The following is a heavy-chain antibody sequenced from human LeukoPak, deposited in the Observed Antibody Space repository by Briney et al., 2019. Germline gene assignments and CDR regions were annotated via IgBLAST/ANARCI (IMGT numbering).Heavy chain of an antibody. CDR2: MSISSRYI. V-gene: IGHV3-21*01. CDR3: ARDLEWFGESLLH. Sequence: GGSLRLSCAASGFTFRSYSMNWVRQAPGEGLEWLSSMSISSRYIFYADSVKGRFTISRDNAKNSLYLQMNSLRAEDTAVYYCARDLEWFGESLLHWGQGTLVTVSS. CDR1: GFTFRSYS. D-gene: IGHD3-10*01. J-gene: IGHJ4*02.